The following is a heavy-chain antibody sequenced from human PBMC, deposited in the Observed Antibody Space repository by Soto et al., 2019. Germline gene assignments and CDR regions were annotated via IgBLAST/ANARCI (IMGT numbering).Heavy chain of an antibody. Sequence: QLQLQESGSGLVKPSETLSLTCTVSNGSISRRSSYWGWIRQTPGKGLEWIGSIYYIGNTYYNPSLKSRVTISIDTSKTQFSLKLNSVTAADTAVYFCGGQDYGAKGYYFDNWGQGTLVTVSS. V-gene: IGHV4-39*01. CDR2: IYYIGNT. J-gene: IGHJ4*02. D-gene: IGHD4-17*01. CDR1: NGSISRRSSY. CDR3: GGQDYGAKGYYFDN.